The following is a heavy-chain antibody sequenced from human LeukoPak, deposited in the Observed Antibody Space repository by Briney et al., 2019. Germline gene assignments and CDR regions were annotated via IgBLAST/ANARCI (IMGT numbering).Heavy chain of an antibody. J-gene: IGHJ4*02. CDR3: ARSSGSPQLALRH. D-gene: IGHD3-10*01. Sequence: PSETLSLTCTVSGGSISSYYWTWIRQPPGKRLEWIGHIYIGSTSDHPSLKSRVTMSIDTSKNQFSLKLSSVTAADTALYYCARSSGSPQLALRHWGQGTLVTVSS. CDR2: IYIGST. CDR1: GGSISSYY. V-gene: IGHV4-59*01.